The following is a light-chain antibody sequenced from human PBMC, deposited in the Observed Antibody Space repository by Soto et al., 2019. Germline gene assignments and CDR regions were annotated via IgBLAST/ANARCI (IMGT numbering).Light chain of an antibody. J-gene: IGKJ2*01. V-gene: IGKV3-11*01. CDR2: HAS. Sequence: EIVLTQSPDTLSLSAGDTATLSCRASQSVASYLAWYQQKPGQTPTLLVYHASNRPTGIPARFSGSGSGTHFNPTISSLQPDDFVVYYCQHSADCPRGSFGQGTKLDVK. CDR1: QSVASY. CDR3: QHSADCPRGS.